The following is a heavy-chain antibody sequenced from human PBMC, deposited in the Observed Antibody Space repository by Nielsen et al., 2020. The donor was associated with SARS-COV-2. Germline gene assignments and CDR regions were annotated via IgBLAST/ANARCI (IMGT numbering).Heavy chain of an antibody. CDR3: TTRRLNSGFAD. D-gene: IGHD2-21*01. Sequence: GESLKISCAASGFIFSGSAIHWVRQASGKGLEWIGRIRSEANAYAATYAASVKGRFTISRDDSKDTSYLQMTSLQTEDTAVYYCTTRRLNSGFADWGRGTLVTVSS. CDR2: IRSEANAYAA. CDR1: GFIFSGSA. J-gene: IGHJ4*02. V-gene: IGHV3-73*01.